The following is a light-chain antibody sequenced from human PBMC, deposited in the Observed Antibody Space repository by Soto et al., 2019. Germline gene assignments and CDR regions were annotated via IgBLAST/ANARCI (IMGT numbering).Light chain of an antibody. CDR3: CSPAGSSTYV. Sequence: QSALTQPASVSGSPGQSITISCTGSGSAAGSYRLVSWYQCHPGKVPKLIIYEGNKRPSNISDRFYGSEPGNTASLTISGLQAEDEADYFCCSPAGSSTYVFGTGIKVTVL. V-gene: IGLV2-23*01. CDR2: EGN. J-gene: IGLJ1*01. CDR1: GSAAGSYRL.